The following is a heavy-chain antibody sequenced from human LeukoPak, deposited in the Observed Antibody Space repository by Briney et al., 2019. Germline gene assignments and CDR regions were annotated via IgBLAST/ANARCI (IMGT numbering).Heavy chain of an antibody. CDR3: ARGRKGIAAAGTGPSVYYYYYYMDV. CDR2: IYTSGST. CDR1: GGSISSGSYY. Sequence: PSETLSLTCTVSGGSISSGSYYWSWIRQPAGKGLEWIGRIYTSGSTNYNPSLKSRVTISVDTSKNQFSLKLSSVTAADTDVYYCARGRKGIAAAGTGPSVYYYYYYMDVWGKGTTVTVSS. J-gene: IGHJ6*03. D-gene: IGHD6-13*01. V-gene: IGHV4-61*02.